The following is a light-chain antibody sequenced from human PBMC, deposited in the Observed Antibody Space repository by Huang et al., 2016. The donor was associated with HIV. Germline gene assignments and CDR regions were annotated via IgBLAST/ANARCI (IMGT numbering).Light chain of an antibody. Sequence: EIVMTQSPATLSLSPGARATLSCRASQSVNSKLAWYQQKPGQAPLLLIYGSSTRATGVPGSFSCSVSGTEFTLTISSLQSEDFAVYYCQQYSKWPPNTFGQGTKLESK. CDR1: QSVNSK. CDR2: GSS. CDR3: QQYSKWPPNT. V-gene: IGKV3-15*01. J-gene: IGKJ2*01.